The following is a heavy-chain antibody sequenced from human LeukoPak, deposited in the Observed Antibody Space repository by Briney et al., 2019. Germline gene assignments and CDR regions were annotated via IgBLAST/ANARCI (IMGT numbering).Heavy chain of an antibody. D-gene: IGHD2-21*02. J-gene: IGHJ6*03. Sequence: GGSLRLSCAASGFTFSSYWMSWVRQAPGKGLEWVGFVRSKAYGGTTEYAASAKGRFTISRDDSKSIAYLQMNSLKTEDTAVYYCTLGGVTYYYYYMDVWGKGTTVTVSS. CDR3: TLGGVTYYYYYMDV. CDR1: GFTFSSYW. V-gene: IGHV3-49*04. CDR2: VRSKAYGGTT.